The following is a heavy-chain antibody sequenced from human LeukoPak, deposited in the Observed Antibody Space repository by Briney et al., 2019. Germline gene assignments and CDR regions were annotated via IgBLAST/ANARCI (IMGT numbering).Heavy chain of an antibody. D-gene: IGHD3-22*01. CDR1: GFTVSSNY. V-gene: IGHV3-48*04. Sequence: GGSLRLSCAASGFTVSSNYMSWVRQAPGKGLEWVSYINSASSTIYYADSVRGRFTISRDNAKNSLYLQMNSLRAEDTAVYYCARFAAYDRSGFDYWGQGTLVTVSS. J-gene: IGHJ4*02. CDR2: INSASSTI. CDR3: ARFAAYDRSGFDY.